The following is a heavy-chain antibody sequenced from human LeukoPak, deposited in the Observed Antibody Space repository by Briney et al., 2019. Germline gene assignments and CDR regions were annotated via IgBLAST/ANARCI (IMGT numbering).Heavy chain of an antibody. CDR2: ISSSSSII. CDR1: GFTFSSYS. V-gene: IGHV3-48*02. CDR3: ARSEYGYGPTFDY. D-gene: IGHD5-18*01. J-gene: IGHJ4*02. Sequence: GGSLRLSCAASGFTFSSYSMNWVRQAPGKGLEWVSYISSSSSIIYYADSVKGRFTISRDNAKNSLYLQMNSLRDEDTAVYYCARSEYGYGPTFDYWGQGTLVTVSS.